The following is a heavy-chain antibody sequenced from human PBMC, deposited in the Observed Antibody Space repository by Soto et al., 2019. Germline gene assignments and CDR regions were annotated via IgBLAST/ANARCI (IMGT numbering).Heavy chain of an antibody. V-gene: IGHV4-61*01. CDR1: GGSVSSGSYY. CDR3: ARCRYSGSYPPYYFDY. Sequence: SETLSLTCTVSGGSVSSGSYYWGWIRQPPGKGLEWIGYIYYSGSTNYNPSLKSRVTISVDTSKNQFSLKLSSVTAADTAVYYCARCRYSGSYPPYYFDYWGQGTLVTVSS. D-gene: IGHD1-26*01. CDR2: IYYSGST. J-gene: IGHJ4*02.